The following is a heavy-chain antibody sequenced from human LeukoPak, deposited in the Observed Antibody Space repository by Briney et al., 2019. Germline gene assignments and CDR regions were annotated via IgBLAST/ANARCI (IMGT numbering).Heavy chain of an antibody. J-gene: IGHJ4*02. CDR2: VNGYKGNT. CDR3: ARDPRGGWSNFDY. CDR1: GYTFNSHG. Sequence: ASVKVSCNASGYTFNSHGISWVRQAPGQGLEWMGWVNGYKGNTYYAQKFQGRVTMTTDTATNTAYMELRSLTSDDTAVYYCARDPRGGWSNFDYWGQGTLVTVSS. V-gene: IGHV1-18*04. D-gene: IGHD6-19*01.